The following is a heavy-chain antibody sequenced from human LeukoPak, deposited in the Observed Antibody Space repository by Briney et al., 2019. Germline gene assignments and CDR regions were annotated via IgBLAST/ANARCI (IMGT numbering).Heavy chain of an antibody. D-gene: IGHD5-18*01. V-gene: IGHV3-23*01. CDR2: INYSGGST. CDR3: AKDLSAMDHFDY. J-gene: IGHJ4*02. CDR1: GFTFSNYA. Sequence: GGSLRLSCAASGFTFSNYAMSWVRQAPGKGLERVSVINYSGGSTYYADSVTGRFTISRDNSKNTLYLQMNSLRAEDTAVYYCAKDLSAMDHFDYWGKGTLVTVSS.